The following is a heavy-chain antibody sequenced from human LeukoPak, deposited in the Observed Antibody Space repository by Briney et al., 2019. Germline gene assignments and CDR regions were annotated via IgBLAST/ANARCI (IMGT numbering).Heavy chain of an antibody. CDR2: ISYDGSNK. D-gene: IGHD1-26*01. CDR1: GFTFSSYG. J-gene: IGHJ4*02. CDR3: AKAGYSGSYTDY. Sequence: GGSLRLSCAASGFTFSSYGLHWVRQAPGKGLEWVAVISYDGSNKYYADSVKGRFTISRDNSKNTLYLQMNSLRAEDTAVYYCAKAGYSGSYTDYWGQGTLVTVSS. V-gene: IGHV3-30*18.